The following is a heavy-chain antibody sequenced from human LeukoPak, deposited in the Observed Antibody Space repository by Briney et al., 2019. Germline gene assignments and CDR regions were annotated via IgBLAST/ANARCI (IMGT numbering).Heavy chain of an antibody. Sequence: GASVKVSCKASGGTFSSYAISWVRQAPGQGLEWMGWIIPILGIANYAQKFQGRVTITADKSTSTAYMELSSLTSEDTAVYYCARELTTVVTQGYFDYWGQGTLVTVSS. D-gene: IGHD4-23*01. CDR2: IIPILGIA. J-gene: IGHJ4*02. V-gene: IGHV1-69*10. CDR1: GGTFSSYA. CDR3: ARELTTVVTQGYFDY.